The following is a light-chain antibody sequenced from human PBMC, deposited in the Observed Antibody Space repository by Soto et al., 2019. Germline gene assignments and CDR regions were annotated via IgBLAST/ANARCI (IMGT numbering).Light chain of an antibody. J-gene: IGKJ4*01. V-gene: IGKV3-11*01. CDR3: QQRSNWPPALT. Sequence: EIVLTQSPATLSLSPGERATLSCRASQSVSSYLAWYQQKPGQAPRLLIYDASNRATGIPARFSGSGSGTDFTLTISSLEPEDFALYYCQQRSNWPPALTFGGGTKVEIK. CDR2: DAS. CDR1: QSVSSY.